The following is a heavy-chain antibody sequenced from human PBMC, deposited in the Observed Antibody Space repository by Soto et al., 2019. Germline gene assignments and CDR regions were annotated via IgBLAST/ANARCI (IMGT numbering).Heavy chain of an antibody. V-gene: IGHV3-9*01. CDR1: GFTFDDYA. J-gene: IGHJ5*02. Sequence: SLRLSCAASGFTFDDYAMHWVRQAPGKGLEWVSGISWNSGSIGYADSVKGRFTISRDNAKNSLYLQMNSLRAEDTALYYCAKAERITMVRGFDPWGQGTLVTVSS. D-gene: IGHD3-10*01. CDR2: ISWNSGSI. CDR3: AKAERITMVRGFDP.